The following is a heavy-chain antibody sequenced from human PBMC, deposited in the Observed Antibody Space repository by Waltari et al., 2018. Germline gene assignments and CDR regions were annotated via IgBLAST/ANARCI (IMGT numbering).Heavy chain of an antibody. CDR2: IYYSGTN. D-gene: IGHD3-22*01. CDR1: GGSICSYY. CDR3: ARFSGYYPDY. V-gene: IGHV4-59*08. Sequence: QVQLQESGPGLVKPSETLSLTCTFPGGSICSYYWRWIRQPPGKALEWIVYIYYSGTNNYNPSLKSRVTISVDTSKNQFSLKLSSVTAADTAVYYCARFSGYYPDYWGQGTLVTVSS. J-gene: IGHJ4*02.